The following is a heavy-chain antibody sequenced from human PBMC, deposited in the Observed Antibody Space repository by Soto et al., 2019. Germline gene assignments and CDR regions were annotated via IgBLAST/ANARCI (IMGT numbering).Heavy chain of an antibody. CDR3: AKNVWGITIFGGMDV. J-gene: IGHJ6*02. Sequence: EVQLLESGGGLVQPGGSLRLSCAASGFTFSSYAMSWVRQAPGKGLEWVSAISGSGGSTYYADSVKGRFTISRDNSKNSLYLQMNSLRAEDTAVYYCAKNVWGITIFGGMDVWGQGTTVTVSS. D-gene: IGHD3-9*01. CDR2: ISGSGGST. CDR1: GFTFSSYA. V-gene: IGHV3-23*01.